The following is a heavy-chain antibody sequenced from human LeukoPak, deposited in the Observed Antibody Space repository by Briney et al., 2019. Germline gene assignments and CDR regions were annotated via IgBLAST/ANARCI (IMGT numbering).Heavy chain of an antibody. J-gene: IGHJ4*02. CDR1: GGTFSSYA. Sequence: GASVKVSCKASGGTFSSYAISWVRQAPGQGLEWMGGIIPIFGTANYAQKFQGRVTITADESTSTAYMELSSLRSEDTAVYYCARVAWGMVRGGTFDYWGQGTLVTVSS. V-gene: IGHV1-69*13. CDR2: IIPIFGTA. D-gene: IGHD3-10*01. CDR3: ARVAWGMVRGGTFDY.